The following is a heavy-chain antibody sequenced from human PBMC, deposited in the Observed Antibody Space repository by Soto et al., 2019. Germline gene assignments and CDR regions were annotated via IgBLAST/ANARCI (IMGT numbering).Heavy chain of an antibody. J-gene: IGHJ6*02. D-gene: IGHD5-18*01. V-gene: IGHV4-4*02. CDR2: IYHSGSP. CDR3: ARPLYSYGPMDV. CDR1: DGSISDTNW. Sequence: FVTLSLTCAVCDGSISDTNWWTWVRQTPGKGQEWLGEIYHSGSPTYSPSLRGRATISVDKSNNQFSLRLRYVTAADTAVYYCARPLYSYGPMDVWGQGTAVPVSS.